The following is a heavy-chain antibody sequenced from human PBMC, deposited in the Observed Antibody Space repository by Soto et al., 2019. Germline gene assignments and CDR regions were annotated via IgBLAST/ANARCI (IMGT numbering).Heavy chain of an antibody. Sequence: ASVKVSCKASGYTFTSYDINWVRQATGQGLEWMGWMNPNSGNTGYAQKFQGRVTMTRNTSISTAYMELSGLRSEDTAVYYCARALNNWNDGGVYWGQGTLVTVSS. J-gene: IGHJ4*02. V-gene: IGHV1-8*01. D-gene: IGHD1-20*01. CDR2: MNPNSGNT. CDR3: ARALNNWNDGGVY. CDR1: GYTFTSYD.